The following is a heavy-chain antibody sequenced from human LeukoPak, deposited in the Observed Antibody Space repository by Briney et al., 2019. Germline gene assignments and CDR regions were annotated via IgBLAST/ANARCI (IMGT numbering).Heavy chain of an antibody. D-gene: IGHD6-19*01. CDR3: ARDVAPGIAVAGTDYYYYYMDV. Sequence: GGSLRLSCAASGFTFSSYEMNWVRQAPGKGLEWVSYISSSSSTIYYADSVKGRFTISRDNAKNSLYLQMNSLRAEDTAVYYCARDVAPGIAVAGTDYYYYYMDVWGKGTTVTVSS. J-gene: IGHJ6*03. CDR1: GFTFSSYE. CDR2: ISSSSSTI. V-gene: IGHV3-48*01.